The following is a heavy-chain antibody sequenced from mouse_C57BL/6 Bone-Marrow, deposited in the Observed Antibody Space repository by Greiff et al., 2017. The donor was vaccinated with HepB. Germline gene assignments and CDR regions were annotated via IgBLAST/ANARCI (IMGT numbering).Heavy chain of an antibody. CDR1: GYTFTSYW. J-gene: IGHJ3*01. D-gene: IGHD2-4*01. CDR3: AISGIYDYALAWFAY. V-gene: IGHV1-74*01. CDR2: IHPSDSDT. Sequence: QVQLKQPGAELVKPGASVKVSCKASGYTFTSYWMHWVKQRPGQGLEWIGRIHPSDSDTNYNQKFKGKATLTVDKSSSTAYMQLSSLTSEDSAVYYCAISGIYDYALAWFAYWGQGTLVTVAA.